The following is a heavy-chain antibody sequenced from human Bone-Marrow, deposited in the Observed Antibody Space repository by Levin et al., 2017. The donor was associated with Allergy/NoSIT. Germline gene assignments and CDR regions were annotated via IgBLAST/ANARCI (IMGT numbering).Heavy chain of an antibody. J-gene: IGHJ4*02. CDR1: GFTFSSYS. V-gene: IGHV3-21*06. D-gene: IGHD3-3*01. Sequence: GESLKISCAASGFTFSSYSMNWVRQAPGKGLEWVSSLSGSKSYKFYADSVKGRFTISRDNAKNSLYLEMNSLRAEDTAIYYCARDSAINNGFWSGYPFDYWGQGILVTVSS. CDR2: LSGSKSYK. CDR3: ARDSAINNGFWSGYPFDY.